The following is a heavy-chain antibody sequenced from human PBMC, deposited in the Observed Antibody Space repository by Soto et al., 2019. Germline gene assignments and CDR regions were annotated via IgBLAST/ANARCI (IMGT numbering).Heavy chain of an antibody. J-gene: IGHJ4*02. CDR1: GYTFTSYY. CDR3: AGLPPYCGGDCYAPEPY. Sequence: ASVKVSCKASGYTFTSYYMHWVRQAPGQGLEWMGIINPSGGSTSYAQKFQGRVTMTRDTSTSTVYMELSSLRSEDTAVYYCAGLPPYCGGDCYAPEPYWGQGTLVTVSS. V-gene: IGHV1-46*01. CDR2: INPSGGST. D-gene: IGHD2-21*02.